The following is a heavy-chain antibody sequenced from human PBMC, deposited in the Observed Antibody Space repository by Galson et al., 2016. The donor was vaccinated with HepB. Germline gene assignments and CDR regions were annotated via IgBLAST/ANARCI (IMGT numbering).Heavy chain of an antibody. CDR2: IYYSGST. V-gene: IGHV4-61*01. Sequence: TLSLTCNVSGGSVTSGSYFWSWIRQPPGKGLEWIGYIYYSGSTNYNPSLKSRITISEGTTKSQFSLKLTSVTAEDTAVYYCARVHPRAVVLDYWGQGTLVTVSS. J-gene: IGHJ4*02. D-gene: IGHD4-23*01. CDR3: ARVHPRAVVLDY. CDR1: GGSVTSGSYF.